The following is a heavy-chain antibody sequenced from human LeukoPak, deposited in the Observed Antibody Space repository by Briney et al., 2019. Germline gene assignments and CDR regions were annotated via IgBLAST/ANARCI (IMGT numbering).Heavy chain of an antibody. D-gene: IGHD1-1*01. CDR1: GYSFTSYW. Sequence: GESLKISCKGSGYSFTSYWIGWVRQMPGNGLEWMGIIYPGDSDTRYSPSFQGQVTISADKSISTAYLQWSSLKASDTAMYYCARQGGATGTPYYFDYWGQGTLVTVSS. J-gene: IGHJ4*02. CDR2: IYPGDSDT. V-gene: IGHV5-51*01. CDR3: ARQGGATGTPYYFDY.